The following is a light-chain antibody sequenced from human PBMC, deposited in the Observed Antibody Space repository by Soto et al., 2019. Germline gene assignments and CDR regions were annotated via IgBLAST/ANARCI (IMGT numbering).Light chain of an antibody. V-gene: IGKV1-5*01. CDR1: QSISSW. CDR3: QHYHSFPYT. CDR2: DAS. Sequence: DIQMTQSPSTLSASVGDRVTITCRASQSISSWLAWYQQKPGKAPKLLIYDASSLESGVPSRFSGSRSGTEFTLTISSLQPDDCATYYCQHYHSFPYTFGQGTKLEIK. J-gene: IGKJ2*01.